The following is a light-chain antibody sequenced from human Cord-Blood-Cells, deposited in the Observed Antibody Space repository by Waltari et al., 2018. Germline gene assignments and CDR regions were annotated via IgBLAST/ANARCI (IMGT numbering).Light chain of an antibody. CDR1: QSVSSSY. J-gene: IGKJ4*01. CDR2: GAS. Sequence: EIVLTQSPGTLSLSPGERATLSCRARQSVSSSYLAWYQQKPGQAPRLLIYGASSRATGIPDRFSGSGSGTDFTLTISRLESEDFAVYYCQQYGSAPALTFGGGTKVEIK. CDR3: QQYGSAPALT. V-gene: IGKV3-20*01.